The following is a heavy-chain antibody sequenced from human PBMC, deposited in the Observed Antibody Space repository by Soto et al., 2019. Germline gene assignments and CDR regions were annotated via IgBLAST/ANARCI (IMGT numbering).Heavy chain of an antibody. CDR2: ISSSSSTI. Sequence: GGSLRLSCAASGFTFSSYSMNWVRQAPGKGLEWVSYISSSSSTIYYADSVKGRFTISRDNAKNSLYLQMNSLRAEDTAVYYCARGGIAAAGGGYYYMDVWGKGTTVTVSS. D-gene: IGHD6-13*01. CDR3: ARGGIAAAGGGYYYMDV. V-gene: IGHV3-48*01. CDR1: GFTFSSYS. J-gene: IGHJ6*03.